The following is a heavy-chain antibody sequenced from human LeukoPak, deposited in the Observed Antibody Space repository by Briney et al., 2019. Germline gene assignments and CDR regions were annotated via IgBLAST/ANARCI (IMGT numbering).Heavy chain of an antibody. D-gene: IGHD3-22*01. CDR3: AKPRYYDSSIYMDY. Sequence: PGGSLRLSCAASGFTFSSYAMRWVRQAPGKGLEWVSAISGSGGATYYADSVKGRFTISRDNSKNTLYMQMNSLRAEDTAVYYCAKPRYYDSSIYMDYWGQGTLVTVSS. CDR2: ISGSGGAT. J-gene: IGHJ4*02. V-gene: IGHV3-23*01. CDR1: GFTFSSYA.